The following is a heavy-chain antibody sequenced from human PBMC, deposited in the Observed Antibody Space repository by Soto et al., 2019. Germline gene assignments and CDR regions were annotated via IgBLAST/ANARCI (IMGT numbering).Heavy chain of an antibody. V-gene: IGHV4-4*02. D-gene: IGHD2-2*02. CDR3: ATLPPRIELTVLPIPT. CDR1: GGSISSTNW. J-gene: IGHJ4*02. Sequence: QVQLRQSGPGLVKPSGTLSLTCAVSGGSISSTNWWSWVRQSPGKGLEWIGEMYHSRSTNYNPSLRGRVTISVDKSNNQISLKIRSVTAADTAIYYCATLPPRIELTVLPIPTWGQGTLVTVSS. CDR2: MYHSRST.